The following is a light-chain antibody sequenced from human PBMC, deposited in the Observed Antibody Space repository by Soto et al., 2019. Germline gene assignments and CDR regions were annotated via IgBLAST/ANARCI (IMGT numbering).Light chain of an antibody. J-gene: IGKJ2*01. CDR1: QVISKY. Sequence: DLQMTQSPSSLSASVGDRVTIACRASQVISKYVAWFQQRPGEAPKSLIYATSRLQSGVPSKFSGSGSGTDFTLTISSLQPEDFATYYCQQYDSFPRTFGQGTKLE. V-gene: IGKV1-16*02. CDR2: ATS. CDR3: QQYDSFPRT.